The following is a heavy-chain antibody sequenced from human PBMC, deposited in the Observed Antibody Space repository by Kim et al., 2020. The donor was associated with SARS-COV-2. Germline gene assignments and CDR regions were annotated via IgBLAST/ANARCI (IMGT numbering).Heavy chain of an antibody. D-gene: IGHD5-18*01. Sequence: AEQFGGRVTITADESTRTVYMELSSLTSEDTAIYFCARDLSQGFNYGVFDSWGQGTLVTVSS. CDR3: ARDLSQGFNYGVFDS. J-gene: IGHJ4*02. V-gene: IGHV1-69*01.